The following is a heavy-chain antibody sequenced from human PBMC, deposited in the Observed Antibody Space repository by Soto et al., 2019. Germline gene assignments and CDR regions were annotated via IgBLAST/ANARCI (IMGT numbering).Heavy chain of an antibody. Sequence: PSETLSLTCTVSGGSISSGGYYWSWIRQHPGKGLEWIGYIYYSGSTYYNPSLKSRVTISVDTSKNQFSLKLSSVTAADTAVYYCARAPRVTMVRGAALVFDYWGQGTLVTVSS. CDR3: ARAPRVTMVRGAALVFDY. V-gene: IGHV4-31*03. CDR2: IYYSGST. CDR1: GGSISSGGYY. D-gene: IGHD3-10*01. J-gene: IGHJ4*02.